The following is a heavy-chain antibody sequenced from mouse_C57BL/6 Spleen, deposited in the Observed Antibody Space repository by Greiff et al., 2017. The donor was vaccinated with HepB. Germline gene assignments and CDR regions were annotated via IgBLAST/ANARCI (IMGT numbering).Heavy chain of an antibody. CDR3: ARWVITTVVAPYFDV. Sequence: QVQLQQPGAELVRPGSSVKLSCKASGYTFTSYWMHWVKQRPIQGLEWIGNIDPSDSETHYNQKFKDKATLTVDKSSSTAYMQLSSLTSEDSAVYYCARWVITTVVAPYFDVWGTGTTVTVSS. V-gene: IGHV1-52*01. J-gene: IGHJ1*03. CDR2: IDPSDSET. D-gene: IGHD1-1*01. CDR1: GYTFTSYW.